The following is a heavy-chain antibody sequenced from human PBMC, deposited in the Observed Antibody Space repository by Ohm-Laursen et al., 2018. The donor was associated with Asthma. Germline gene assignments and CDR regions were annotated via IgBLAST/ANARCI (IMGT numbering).Heavy chain of an antibody. CDR2: ISSSSSYT. CDR1: GFTFSDYY. D-gene: IGHD1-26*01. J-gene: IGHJ1*01. CDR3: ARGSAGTHPEYFQH. Sequence: SLRLSCAAAGFTFSDYYMSWIRQAPGKGLEWVSYISSSSSYTNYADSVKGRFTISRDSAKNSLYLQMNSLRAEDTAVYYCARGSAGTHPEYFQHWGQGTLVTVSS. V-gene: IGHV3-11*06.